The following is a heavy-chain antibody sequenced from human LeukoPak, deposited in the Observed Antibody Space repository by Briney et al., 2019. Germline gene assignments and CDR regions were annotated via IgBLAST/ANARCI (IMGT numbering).Heavy chain of an antibody. J-gene: IGHJ6*02. D-gene: IGHD3-10*01. CDR3: ARTNPMVRGVIISPYYYYGMDV. CDR1: GGSIGSYY. V-gene: IGHV4-59*01. Sequence: SETLSLTCTVSGGSIGSYYWSWIRQPPGKGLEWIGSIYYSGSTNYNPSLKSRVTISVDTSKNRFSLKLSSVTAADTAVYYCARTNPMVRGVIISPYYYYGMDVWGQGTTVTVSS. CDR2: IYYSGST.